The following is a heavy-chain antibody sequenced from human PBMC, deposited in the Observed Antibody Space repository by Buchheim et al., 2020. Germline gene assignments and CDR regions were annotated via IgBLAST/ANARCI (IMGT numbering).Heavy chain of an antibody. CDR3: AKVSYDSSGYVDY. CDR2: ISYDGSNK. CDR1: GFTFSSYC. D-gene: IGHD3-22*01. V-gene: IGHV3-30*18. Sequence: QVQLVESGGGVVQPVRSLRLSCAASGFTFSSYCMHWVRQAPGKGLEWVAVISYDGSNKYYADSVKGRFTISSENSTKTPDLQMNSLRAEDTAVYYCAKVSYDSSGYVDYWGQGTL. J-gene: IGHJ4*02.